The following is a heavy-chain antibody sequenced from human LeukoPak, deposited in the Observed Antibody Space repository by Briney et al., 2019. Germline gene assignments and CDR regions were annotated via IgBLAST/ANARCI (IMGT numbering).Heavy chain of an antibody. CDR1: GYSISSGYY. J-gene: IGHJ4*02. CDR2: IYHSGST. CDR3: ASSDVDTAMYDY. V-gene: IGHV4-38-2*02. D-gene: IGHD5-18*01. Sequence: PSETLSLTCTVSGYSISSGYYWGWIRQPPGKGLEWIGSIYHSGSTYYNPSLKSRVTISVDTSKNQFSLKLSSVTAADTAVYYCASSDVDTAMYDYWGQGTLVTVSS.